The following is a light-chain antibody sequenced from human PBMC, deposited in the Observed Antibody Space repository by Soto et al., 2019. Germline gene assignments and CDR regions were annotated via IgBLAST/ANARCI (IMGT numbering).Light chain of an antibody. V-gene: IGKV1-5*01. Sequence: DIQMTQSPSTLSVSVGDRGTITCRASQSISNWLAWYQQRPGKAPKLLIYDASTLESWVPSRFSGSGSGTEFTLTISGLRPDDFAPYYCQQYNTYSYTFGQGTKLEIK. CDR1: QSISNW. CDR2: DAS. CDR3: QQYNTYSYT. J-gene: IGKJ2*01.